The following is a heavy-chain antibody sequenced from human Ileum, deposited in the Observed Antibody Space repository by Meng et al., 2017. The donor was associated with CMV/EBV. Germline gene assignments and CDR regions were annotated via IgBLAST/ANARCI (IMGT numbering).Heavy chain of an antibody. D-gene: IGHD3-10*01. J-gene: IGHJ6*02. V-gene: IGHV3-33*01. CDR3: ARDSISLSSGSYYGGYYYYGMDV. Sequence: GGSLRLSCAASGFTFSSYGMHWVRQAPGKGLEWVAIIWSDGNNKYYTDSVRGRFTISRDNSKNTLYLQMNNLRVEDTAVYYCARDSISLSSGSYYGGYYYYGMDVWGQGTTVTVSS. CDR2: IWSDGNNK. CDR1: GFTFSSYG.